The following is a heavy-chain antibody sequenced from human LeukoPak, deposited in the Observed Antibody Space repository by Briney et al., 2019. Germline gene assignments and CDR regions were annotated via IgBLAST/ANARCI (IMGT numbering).Heavy chain of an antibody. D-gene: IGHD3-10*01. CDR3: ARGYMVRGVSEDY. CDR1: GFTFSSYA. CDR2: IGGSGGST. V-gene: IGHV3-23*01. Sequence: GGSLRLSCAASGFTFSSYAMSWVRQAPGKGLEWVSAIGGSGGSTYYADSVKGRFTISRDNSKNTLYLQMNSLRAEDTAVYYCARGYMVRGVSEDYWGQGTLVTVSS. J-gene: IGHJ4*02.